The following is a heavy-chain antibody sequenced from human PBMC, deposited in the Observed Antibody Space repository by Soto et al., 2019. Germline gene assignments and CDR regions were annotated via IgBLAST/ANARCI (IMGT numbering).Heavy chain of an antibody. Sequence: QVQLQESGPGLVKPSETLSLTCTVSGGSVSSGSYYWSWIRQPPGKGLEWIGYIYYSGSTNYNPSLKSRVTISVDTSKHQFSLKLSSVTAADTAVYYCARDRGSGRFNYHYCGMDVWGQGTTVTVSS. D-gene: IGHD3-3*01. J-gene: IGHJ6*02. CDR3: ARDRGSGRFNYHYCGMDV. CDR2: IYYSGST. CDR1: GGSVSSGSYY. V-gene: IGHV4-61*01.